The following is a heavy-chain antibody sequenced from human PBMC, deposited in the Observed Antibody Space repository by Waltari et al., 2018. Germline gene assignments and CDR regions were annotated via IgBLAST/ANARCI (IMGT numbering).Heavy chain of an antibody. Sequence: QVQLQESGPGLVKPSETLSLTCAVSGYSISSGYYWGWIRQPPGKGLEWIGSIYHSGSTYYNPSLKSRVTISVDTSKNQFSLKLSSVTAADTAVYYCAREGDTAMVFWRWFDPWGQGTLVTVSS. V-gene: IGHV4-38-2*02. J-gene: IGHJ5*02. CDR2: IYHSGST. CDR1: GYSISSGYY. CDR3: AREGDTAMVFWRWFDP. D-gene: IGHD5-18*01.